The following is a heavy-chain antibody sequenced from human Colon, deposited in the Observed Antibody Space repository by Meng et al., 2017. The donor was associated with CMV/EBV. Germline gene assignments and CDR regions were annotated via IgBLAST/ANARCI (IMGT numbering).Heavy chain of an antibody. CDR2: MNPNSGNT. J-gene: IGHJ4*02. CDR1: GYTFTSYD. D-gene: IGHD3-10*01. CDR3: ARDPDRDHSGSGRCLDF. V-gene: IGHV1-8*01. Sequence: ASVKVSCKASGYTFTSYDINWVRQATGQGLEWMGWMNPNSGNTGYAQKFQGRVTMTRNTSISTAYMELSSLRDEDTAVYYCARDPDRDHSGSGRCLDFWGQGTVVTVSS.